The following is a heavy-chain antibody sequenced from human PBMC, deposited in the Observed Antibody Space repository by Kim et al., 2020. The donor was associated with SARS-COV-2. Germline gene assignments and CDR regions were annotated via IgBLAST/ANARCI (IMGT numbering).Heavy chain of an antibody. D-gene: IGHD6-13*01. CDR2: ST. V-gene: IGHV4-59*01. J-gene: IGHJ4*02. Sequence: STNYNPSLKSRVTISVDTSKNQFSLKLSSVTAADTAVYYCARAAAGVFDYWGQGTLVTVSS. CDR3: ARAAAGVFDY.